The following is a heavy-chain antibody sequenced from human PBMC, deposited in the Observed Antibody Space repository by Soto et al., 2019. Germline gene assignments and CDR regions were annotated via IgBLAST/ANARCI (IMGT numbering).Heavy chain of an antibody. D-gene: IGHD1-26*01. J-gene: IGHJ4*02. V-gene: IGHV4-39*01. CDR1: GGSISSSSYY. CDR3: ASSGSYYFDY. Sequence: PSETLSLTCTVSGGSISSSSYYWGWIRQPPGKGLEWIGSIYYSGSTYDNPSLKSRVTISVDTSKNQFSLKLSSVTAADTAVYYCASSGSYYFDYWGQGTLVTVSS. CDR2: IYYSGST.